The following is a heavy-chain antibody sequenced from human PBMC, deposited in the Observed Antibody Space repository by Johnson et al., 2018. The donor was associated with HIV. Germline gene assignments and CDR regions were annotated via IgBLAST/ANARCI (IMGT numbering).Heavy chain of an antibody. CDR1: GFTFSSYA. D-gene: IGHD3-10*01. CDR3: ARGGGGQQPI. V-gene: IGHV3-30-3*01. J-gene: IGHJ3*02. CDR2: ISYDGSNK. Sequence: QVQLVESGGGVVQPGRSLRLSCAASGFTFSSYAMHWVRQAPGKGLEWVAVISYDGSNKYYADSVKGRFTIPRDKSKNTRYLKMNSLRAEDTAVYYCARGGGGQQPIWGQGTMVTVSS.